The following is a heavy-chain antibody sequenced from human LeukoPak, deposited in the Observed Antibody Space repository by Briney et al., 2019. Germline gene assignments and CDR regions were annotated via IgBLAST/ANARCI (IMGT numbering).Heavy chain of an antibody. CDR2: IKSKTDGGTT. V-gene: IGHV3-15*01. CDR1: GVIFSKAW. Sequence: GGSLRLSCAASGVIFSKAWMSWVRQAPGEGLEWVGRIKSKTDGGTTDYAAPVKGRFTISRDDSKNTLYLQMNSLKIEDTDVYYCTSQYSSSSGWGQGTLVTVSS. D-gene: IGHD6-6*01. CDR3: TSQYSSSSG. J-gene: IGHJ4*02.